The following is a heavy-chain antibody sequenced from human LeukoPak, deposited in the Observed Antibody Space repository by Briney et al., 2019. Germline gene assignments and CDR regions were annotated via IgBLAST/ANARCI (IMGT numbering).Heavy chain of an antibody. D-gene: IGHD3-22*01. CDR3: ARHAYDSKFDY. Sequence: SETLSLTCTVSGGSISSYYWSWIRQPPGKGLEWIGYIYYSGSTNYNPSLKSRVTISVDTSKNQFSLKLSSVTAADTAVYYCARHAYDSKFDYWGQGTLVTVSS. CDR1: GGSISSYY. J-gene: IGHJ4*02. V-gene: IGHV4-59*08. CDR2: IYYSGST.